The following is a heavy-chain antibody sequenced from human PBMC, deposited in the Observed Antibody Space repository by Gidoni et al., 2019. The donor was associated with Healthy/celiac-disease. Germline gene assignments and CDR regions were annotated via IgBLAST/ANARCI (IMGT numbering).Heavy chain of an antibody. CDR1: GGSFSGYY. CDR3: ARAVYDYVWGIYRYGYNWFDP. D-gene: IGHD3-16*02. Sequence: QVQLQQWGAGLLKPSETLSLTCAVYGGSFSGYYWSWIRQPPGKGLEWIGEINHSGSTNYNPSRKSRVTISVDTSKNQFSLKLSSVTAADTAVYYCARAVYDYVWGIYRYGYNWFDPWGQGTLVTVSS. CDR2: INHSGST. J-gene: IGHJ5*02. V-gene: IGHV4-34*01.